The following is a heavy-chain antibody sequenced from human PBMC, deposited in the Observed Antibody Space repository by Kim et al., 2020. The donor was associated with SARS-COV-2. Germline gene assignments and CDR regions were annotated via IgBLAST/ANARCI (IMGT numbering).Heavy chain of an antibody. J-gene: IGHJ4*02. Sequence: KSEGNEQYYVDSVKGRFTSSRDNAKKSLYLEMNSLRAEDTALYYCARAGNWGQGTLVTVSS. CDR2: KSEGNEQ. CDR3: ARAGN. V-gene: IGHV3-7*03.